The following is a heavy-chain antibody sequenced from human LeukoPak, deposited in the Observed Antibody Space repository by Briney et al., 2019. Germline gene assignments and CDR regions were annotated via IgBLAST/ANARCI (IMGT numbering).Heavy chain of an antibody. V-gene: IGHV3-74*01. D-gene: IGHD1-26*01. J-gene: IGHJ6*03. Sequence: GGSLRLSCAASGFTFSSYWMHWVRQAPGKGLVWVSRINSDGSSTSYADSVKGRFTISRDNAKNTLYLQMNSLRAEDTAVYYCARRVGATTYYYYYYMDVWGKGTTVTVSS. CDR1: GFTFSSYW. CDR2: INSDGSST. CDR3: ARRVGATTYYYYYYMDV.